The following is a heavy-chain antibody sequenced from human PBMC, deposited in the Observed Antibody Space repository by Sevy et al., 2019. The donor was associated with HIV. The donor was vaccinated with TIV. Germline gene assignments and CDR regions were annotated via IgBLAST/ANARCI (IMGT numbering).Heavy chain of an antibody. V-gene: IGHV1-2*06. Sequence: ASVKVSCKASGYTFTGDYLHWVRQAPGQGLEWMGRVYPKSGGTNYAQKFQGRVTMTRDTSISTAYMELSRLRSEDTAVYYCATTKDYYDSSGYPFDYWGQGTLVTVSS. J-gene: IGHJ4*02. CDR1: GYTFTGDY. CDR3: ATTKDYYDSSGYPFDY. D-gene: IGHD3-22*01. CDR2: VYPKSGGT.